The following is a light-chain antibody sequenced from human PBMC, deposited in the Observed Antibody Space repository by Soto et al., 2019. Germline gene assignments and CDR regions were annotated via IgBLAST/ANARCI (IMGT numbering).Light chain of an antibody. J-gene: IGKJ4*01. CDR3: LQHNSYPLT. Sequence: DIQMTQSPSSLSASVGDRVTITCRASQGIRNDVSWYQQNAGKVPKRLIYAASSLQSGVPSRFSGSGSGTEFTLTISSLQPEDFATYYCLQHNSYPLTFGGGTKVEIK. CDR1: QGIRND. V-gene: IGKV1-17*01. CDR2: AAS.